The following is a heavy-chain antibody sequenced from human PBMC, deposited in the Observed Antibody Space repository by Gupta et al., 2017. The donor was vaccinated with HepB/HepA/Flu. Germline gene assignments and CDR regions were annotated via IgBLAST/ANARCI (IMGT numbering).Heavy chain of an antibody. Sequence: QVQLVESGGGVVQPGRSLRLSCAASGFTFSSYAMHWVRQAPGKGLEWVAVISYDGSNKDDADSVKGRFTISRDNSKNTLYLQMNSLRAEDTAVYYGARGWGQWLPGYWGQGTLVTVSS. CDR3: ARGWGQWLPGY. CDR2: ISYDGSNK. D-gene: IGHD6-19*01. V-gene: IGHV3-30-3*01. CDR1: GFTFSSYA. J-gene: IGHJ4*02.